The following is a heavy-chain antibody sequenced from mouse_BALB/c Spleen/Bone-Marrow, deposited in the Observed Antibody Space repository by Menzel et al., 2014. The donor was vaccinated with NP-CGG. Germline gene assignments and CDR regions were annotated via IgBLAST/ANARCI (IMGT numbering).Heavy chain of an antibody. Sequence: VQVVESGPGLVAPSQSLSITCTVSGFSLTSCGVHWVRQPPGKGLEWLGVIWAGGSTNYNSALMSRLSISKDNSKSQVFLKMNSLQTDDTAMYYCATNWEGRDYWGQGTSVTVSS. J-gene: IGHJ4*01. CDR3: ATNWEGRDY. V-gene: IGHV2-9*02. CDR2: IWAGGST. D-gene: IGHD4-1*02. CDR1: GFSLTSCG.